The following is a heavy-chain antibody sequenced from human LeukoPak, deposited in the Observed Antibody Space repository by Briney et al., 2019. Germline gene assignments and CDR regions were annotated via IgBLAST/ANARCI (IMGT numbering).Heavy chain of an antibody. J-gene: IGHJ4*02. CDR1: GFTFSNAW. CDR2: ISYDGSNK. V-gene: IGHV3-30-3*01. Sequence: GGSLRLSCAASGFTFSNAWMSWVRQAPGKGLEWVAVISYDGSNKYYADSVKGRFTISRDNSKNTLYLQMNSLRAEDTAVYYCARAPAYCGGDCYSPFDYWGQGTLVTVSS. D-gene: IGHD2-21*02. CDR3: ARAPAYCGGDCYSPFDY.